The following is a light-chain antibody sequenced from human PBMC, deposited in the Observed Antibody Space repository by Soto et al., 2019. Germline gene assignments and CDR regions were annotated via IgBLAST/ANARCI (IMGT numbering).Light chain of an antibody. CDR2: GAS. Sequence: IVMSQPPLSLSVTPVQPCSISCMSSQVLLSSGGETSLAWYHQKPGQAPRLLIYGASERAIGTPDRFSGSGSGTDFTLTISRLEPEDFAVYYCHQYGMSPTFGQGTKVDI. CDR3: HQYGMSPT. J-gene: IGKJ1*01. V-gene: IGKV3-20*01. CDR1: QVLLSSGGETS.